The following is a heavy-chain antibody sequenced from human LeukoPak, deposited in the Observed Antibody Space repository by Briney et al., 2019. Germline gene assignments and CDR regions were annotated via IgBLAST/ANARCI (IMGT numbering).Heavy chain of an antibody. CDR3: ARDQTPTVTSPYYYYGMDV. V-gene: IGHV3-30-3*01. CDR2: ISYDGSNK. Sequence: GGSLRLSCAASGFTFSSYAMSWVRQAPGKGLEWVAVISYDGSNKYYADSVKGRFTISRDNSKNTLYLQMNSLRAEDTAVYYCARDQTPTVTSPYYYYGMDVWGQGTTVTVSS. D-gene: IGHD4-17*01. CDR1: GFTFSSYA. J-gene: IGHJ6*02.